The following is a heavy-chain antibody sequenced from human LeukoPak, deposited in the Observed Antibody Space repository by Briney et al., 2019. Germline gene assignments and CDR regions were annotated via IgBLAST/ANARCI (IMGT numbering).Heavy chain of an antibody. J-gene: IGHJ4*02. V-gene: IGHV4-4*07. Sequence: SETLSLTCTVSGDSIDSYYRGWIRQPAGKRLEWIGRIYTTGSTSYNLSLKSRVTMSIDTSKNQSSLHLASVTAADTAVYYCARETYCSGGTCFFGPDYWGQGTLVTVSS. CDR2: IYTTGST. CDR3: ARETYCSGGTCFFGPDY. CDR1: GDSIDSYY. D-gene: IGHD2-15*01.